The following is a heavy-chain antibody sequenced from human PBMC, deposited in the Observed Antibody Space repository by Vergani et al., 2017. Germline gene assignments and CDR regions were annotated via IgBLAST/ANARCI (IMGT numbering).Heavy chain of an antibody. CDR1: GGSFTSYH. J-gene: IGHJ6*03. CDR3: ARVNTETNGHLYYYYYMDV. CDR2: IDHTGRP. D-gene: IGHD4-11*01. Sequence: QVQLQQWGGGLLKPSETLSLTCVVNGGSFTSYHWTWIRQSPGEGLEWVGDIDHTGRPDYNPSLNSRLTMSVDKSRNQFSLTLNSFTATDTAIYFCARVNTETNGHLYYYYYMDVWGQGTAVTGS. V-gene: IGHV4-34*01.